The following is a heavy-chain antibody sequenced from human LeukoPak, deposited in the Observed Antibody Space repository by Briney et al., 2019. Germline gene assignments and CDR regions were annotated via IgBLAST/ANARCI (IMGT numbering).Heavy chain of an antibody. CDR1: GFTFSSYA. Sequence: GGSLRLSCAASGFTFSSYAMSWVRQAPGKGLEWVSAISGSGGSTYYADSVKGRFTISGDNSKNTLYLQMNSLRAEDTAVYYCAKSAGFVVVTAIGYWGQGTLVTVSS. V-gene: IGHV3-23*01. CDR2: ISGSGGST. J-gene: IGHJ4*02. CDR3: AKSAGFVVVTAIGY. D-gene: IGHD2-21*02.